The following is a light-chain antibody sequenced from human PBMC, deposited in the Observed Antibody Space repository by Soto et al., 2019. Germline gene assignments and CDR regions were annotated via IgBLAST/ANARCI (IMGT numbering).Light chain of an antibody. CDR2: ANS. CDR3: QSYESSILSGSV. J-gene: IGLJ1*01. CDR1: SSNIGADDD. V-gene: IGLV1-40*01. Sequence: QSVLTQPPSVSGAPGQRLTISCTGSSSNIGADDDVHWYQQLPGTAPKLLIYANSNRPSGVPDRFSGSKSGISASLAITGLQADDEADYYWQSYESSILSGSVFGRGTKVTVL.